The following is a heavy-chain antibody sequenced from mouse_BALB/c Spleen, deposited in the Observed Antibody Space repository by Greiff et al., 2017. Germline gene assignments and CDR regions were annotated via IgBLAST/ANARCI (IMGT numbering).Heavy chain of an antibody. CDR1: GFTFSDYY. V-gene: IGHV5-4*02. CDR3: ARDGGNYDFDY. D-gene: IGHD2-1*01. J-gene: IGHJ2*01. Sequence: EVKVVESGGGLVKPGGSLKLSCAASGFTFSDYYMYWVRQTPEKRLEWVATISDGGSYTYYPDSVKGRFTISRDNAKNNLYLQMSSLKSEDTAMYYCARDGGNYDFDYWGQGTTLTVSS. CDR2: ISDGGSYT.